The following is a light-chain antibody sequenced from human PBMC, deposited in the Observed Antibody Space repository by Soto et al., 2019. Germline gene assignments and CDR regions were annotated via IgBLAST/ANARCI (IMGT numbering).Light chain of an antibody. CDR3: QQYDNYPLT. V-gene: IGKV1-9*01. CDR1: QGISSY. CDR2: AAS. Sequence: IQLTQSPSSLSASVGDIVTITCRASQGISSYLAWYQQKPGKAPKLLIYAASTLQSGVPSRFSGSGSGTEFTLTISSLQPDDFATYYCQQYDNYPLTFGGGTKGDIK. J-gene: IGKJ4*01.